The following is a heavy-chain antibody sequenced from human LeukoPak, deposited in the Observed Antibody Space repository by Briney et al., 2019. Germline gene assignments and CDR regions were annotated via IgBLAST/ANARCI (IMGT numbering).Heavy chain of an antibody. Sequence: PSETLSLTCTVSGGSISSYYWSWIRQPPGKGLEWIGYIYYTGSATYNPSLTGRVNMSVDTSKNQLSLNLTSVTAADTAVYYCARWGSIALARFDYWGQGTLVTVSS. CDR3: ARWGSIALARFDY. J-gene: IGHJ4*02. CDR2: IYYTGSA. CDR1: GGSISSYY. D-gene: IGHD6-6*01. V-gene: IGHV4-59*01.